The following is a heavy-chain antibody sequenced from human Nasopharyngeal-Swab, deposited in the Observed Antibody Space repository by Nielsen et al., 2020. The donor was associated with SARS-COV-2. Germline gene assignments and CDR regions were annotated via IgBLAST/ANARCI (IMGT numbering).Heavy chain of an antibody. CDR2: IKSKTDGGTT. D-gene: IGHD4-11*01. J-gene: IGHJ6*03. CDR3: TRDRLAVTTYYYYYYMDV. Sequence: WIRQPPGKGLEWVGRIKSKTDGGTTDYAAPVKGRFTISRDDSKNTLYLQMNSLKTEDTAVYYCTRDRLAVTTYYYYYYMDVWGKGTTVTVSS. V-gene: IGHV3-15*01.